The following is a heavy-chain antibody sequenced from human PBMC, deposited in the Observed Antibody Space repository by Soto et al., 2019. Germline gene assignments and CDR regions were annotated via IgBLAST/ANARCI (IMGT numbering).Heavy chain of an antibody. D-gene: IGHD2-15*01. V-gene: IGHV4-30-2*01. CDR3: AISGGHYAFDI. CDR1: GGSISSGCYS. CDR2: IYRSGST. Sequence: QLQLQESGSGLVKPSQTLSLTCAVSGGSISSGCYSWSWIRQPQGQGLEWIGYIYRSGSTYYTPSIQSRVTISVDRSKNQFTLKLSSVTAADTYFYSCAISGGHYAFDIWGQGTMVTVSS. J-gene: IGHJ3*02.